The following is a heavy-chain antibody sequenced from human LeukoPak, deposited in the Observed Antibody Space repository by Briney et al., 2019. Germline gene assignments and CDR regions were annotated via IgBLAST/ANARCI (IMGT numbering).Heavy chain of an antibody. CDR2: KKQDGSEK. CDR1: GFTFSSYL. D-gene: IGHD5-24*01. J-gene: IGHJ4*02. CDR3: AIGMEMGY. V-gene: IGHV3-7*03. Sequence: GGSLRLSCAASGFTFSSYLMSWVRQAPRKGLEWVAHKKQDGSEKYYVDSVKGRVTISRDKAKNSLFLQMESLRAEDTAGYYCAIGMEMGYWGQGALVTVSS.